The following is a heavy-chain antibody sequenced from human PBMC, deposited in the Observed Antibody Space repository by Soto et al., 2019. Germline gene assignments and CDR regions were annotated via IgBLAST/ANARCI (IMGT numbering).Heavy chain of an antibody. CDR1: GGSISSSNW. Sequence: QVQLQESGPGLVKPSGTLSLTCAVSGGSISSSNWWSWVRQPPVKGLEWIGEIYHSGSPNYNPSLKSRVTISVDKSKNQFSLKLKSVTAADTAAYYCATLERGQLKTFDYWGQGTLVTVSS. D-gene: IGHD1-1*01. V-gene: IGHV4-4*02. CDR2: IYHSGSP. CDR3: ATLERGQLKTFDY. J-gene: IGHJ4*02.